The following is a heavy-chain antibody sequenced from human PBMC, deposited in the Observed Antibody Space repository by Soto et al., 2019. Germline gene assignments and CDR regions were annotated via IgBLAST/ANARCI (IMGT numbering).Heavy chain of an antibody. J-gene: IGHJ6*02. D-gene: IGHD1-26*01. CDR2: ISGYGGST. CDR3: ALPRGDGSYYYDYYGMDV. V-gene: IGHV3-43*02. Sequence: GGSLRLSCAASGFTFDDYAMHWVRQAPGKGLEWVSLISGYGGSTYYADSVKGRFTISRDNSKNSLYLQMNSLRTEDAALYYCALPRGDGSYYYDYYGMDVWGQGTTVTVSS. CDR1: GFTFDDYA.